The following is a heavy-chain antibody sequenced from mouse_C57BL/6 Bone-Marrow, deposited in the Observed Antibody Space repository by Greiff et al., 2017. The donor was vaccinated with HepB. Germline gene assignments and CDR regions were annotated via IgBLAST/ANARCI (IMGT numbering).Heavy chain of an antibody. CDR2: ISSGSSTI. CDR1: GFTFSDYG. CDR3: ATSYGSSPYYAMDY. V-gene: IGHV5-17*01. D-gene: IGHD1-1*01. J-gene: IGHJ4*01. Sequence: EVQRVESGGGLVKPGGSLKLSCAASGFTFSDYGMHWVRQAPEKGLEWVAYISSGSSTIYYADTVKGRFTISRDNAKNTLFLQMTSLRSEDTAMYYCATSYGSSPYYAMDYWGQGTSVTVSS.